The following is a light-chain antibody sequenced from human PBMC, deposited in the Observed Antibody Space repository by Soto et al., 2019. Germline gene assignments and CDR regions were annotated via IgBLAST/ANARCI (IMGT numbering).Light chain of an antibody. Sequence: QSVLTQPPSASGSPGQSVTISCTGTKNDIGVYDFVSWYQHHPGKAPRLIIYEVVQRPSGVPDRFSGSKSGNTASLTVSGLQAEDEADYFCKSYAGSNTDVFGSGTKVTVL. V-gene: IGLV2-8*01. CDR1: KNDIGVYDF. J-gene: IGLJ1*01. CDR2: EVV. CDR3: KSYAGSNTDV.